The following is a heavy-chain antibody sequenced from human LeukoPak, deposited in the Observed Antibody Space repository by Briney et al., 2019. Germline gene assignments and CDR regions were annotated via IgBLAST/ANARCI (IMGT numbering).Heavy chain of an antibody. CDR3: AKAYSGHENTLDY. D-gene: IGHD5-12*01. Sequence: PGGSLRLSCAASGFTFDDYAMHWVRQGPGKGLEWVSGISWNSGRIGYADSVKGRFTISRDNAKNSLYLQMNSLRAEDTALYYCAKAYSGHENTLDYWGQGTLVTVSS. V-gene: IGHV3-9*01. CDR2: ISWNSGRI. J-gene: IGHJ4*02. CDR1: GFTFDDYA.